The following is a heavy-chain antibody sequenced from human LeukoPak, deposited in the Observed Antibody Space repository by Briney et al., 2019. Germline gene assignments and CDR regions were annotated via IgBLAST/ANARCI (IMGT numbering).Heavy chain of an antibody. J-gene: IGHJ4*02. CDR3: ARYNYDSSGYLDY. Sequence: SETLSLTCTVSGDSISSGSYYWSWIRQPAGEGLEWIGRIYSSGRTHYSPSLKSRVAISVDTSKNRFSLRLSSVTAADTAVYYCARYNYDSSGYLDYWGQGTLVTVSS. CDR1: GDSISSGSYY. CDR2: IYSSGRT. V-gene: IGHV4-61*02. D-gene: IGHD3-22*01.